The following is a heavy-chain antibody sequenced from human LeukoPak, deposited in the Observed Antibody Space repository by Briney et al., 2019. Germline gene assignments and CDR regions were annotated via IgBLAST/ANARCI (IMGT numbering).Heavy chain of an antibody. CDR1: GYTFTSYY. D-gene: IGHD6-13*01. Sequence: ASVKVSCKASGYTFTSYYMHWVRQAPGQGLEWMGIINPSGGSTSYAQKFQGRVTMTRDMSTGTVYMELSSLRSEDTAVYYCAGEYSSSSLGYWGQGTLVTVSS. V-gene: IGHV1-46*01. CDR3: AGEYSSSSLGY. CDR2: INPSGGST. J-gene: IGHJ4*02.